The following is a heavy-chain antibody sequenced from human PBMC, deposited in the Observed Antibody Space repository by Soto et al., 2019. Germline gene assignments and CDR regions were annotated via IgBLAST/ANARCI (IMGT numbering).Heavy chain of an antibody. J-gene: IGHJ4*02. CDR3: ANAQYSSGWRPFDY. Sequence: EVQLVESGGGLVQPGRSLRLSCAASGFTFDDYAMHWVRQAPGKGLEWVSGISWNSGRIGYADYVKGRFTISRDNAKNSLYLQMNSLRAEDTALYYCANAQYSSGWRPFDYWGQGTLVTVSS. V-gene: IGHV3-9*01. CDR1: GFTFDDYA. D-gene: IGHD6-19*01. CDR2: ISWNSGRI.